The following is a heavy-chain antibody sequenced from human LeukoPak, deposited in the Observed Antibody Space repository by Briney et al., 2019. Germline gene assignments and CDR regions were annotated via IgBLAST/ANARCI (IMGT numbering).Heavy chain of an antibody. CDR2: ISSSGSTI. V-gene: IGHV3-11*04. J-gene: IGHJ6*04. Sequence: GGSLRLSCAASGFTFSDYYMSWIRHAPGRGLEWVSYISSSGSTIYYTDSVKGRFTISRDNAKNSLYLQMNSLRAEDTAVYYCAELGITMIGGVWGKGTTVTISS. D-gene: IGHD3-10*02. CDR1: GFTFSDYY. CDR3: AELGITMIGGV.